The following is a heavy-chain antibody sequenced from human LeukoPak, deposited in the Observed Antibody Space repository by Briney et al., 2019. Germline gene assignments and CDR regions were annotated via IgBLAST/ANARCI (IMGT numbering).Heavy chain of an antibody. V-gene: IGHV3-30*02. CDR1: GFTFSSNG. CDR2: IRYDGNNE. D-gene: IGHD6-6*01. CDR3: AKDWGSSSLYLVN. J-gene: IGHJ4*02. Sequence: GGSLRLSCAASGFTFSSNGMHWVRQAPGKGLEWVAFIRYDGNNEKYADSVKGRFTISRDNSKNTLSLQMNSLRAEDTAVYFCAKDWGSSSLYLVNWGQRTLVTVSS.